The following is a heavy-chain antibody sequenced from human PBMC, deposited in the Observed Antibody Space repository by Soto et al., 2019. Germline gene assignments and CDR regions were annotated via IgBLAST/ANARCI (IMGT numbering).Heavy chain of an antibody. CDR1: GGSISSGGYY. CDR2: IYYLGST. D-gene: IGHD3-10*01. Sequence: QVQLQESGPGLVKPSQTLSLACTVSGGSISSGGYYWSWIRQHPGKGLEWIGYIYYLGSTYYNPSLKSRVTISVDTSKKQFSLKLSSVTAADTAVYYCARFYMVRGVMSAVDIWGQGTMVTVSS. V-gene: IGHV4-31*03. CDR3: ARFYMVRGVMSAVDI. J-gene: IGHJ3*02.